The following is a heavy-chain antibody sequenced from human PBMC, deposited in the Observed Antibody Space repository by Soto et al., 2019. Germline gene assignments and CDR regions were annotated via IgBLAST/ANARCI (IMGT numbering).Heavy chain of an antibody. CDR2: IWFDGSNK. Sequence: PGGSLRLSCAASGFTFSSYGMHWVRQAPGKGLEWVAVIWFDGSNKFYADSVKGRFTISRDNSKNTVSLQMNSLRDEDSAAYYCEKDMGVTTFLTRDYWGQGTLVTVSS. D-gene: IGHD3-10*02. CDR1: GFTFSSYG. CDR3: EKDMGVTTFLTRDY. V-gene: IGHV3-33*06. J-gene: IGHJ4*02.